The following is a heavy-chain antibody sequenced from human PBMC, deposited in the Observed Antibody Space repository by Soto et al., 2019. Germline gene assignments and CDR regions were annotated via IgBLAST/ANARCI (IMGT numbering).Heavy chain of an antibody. D-gene: IGHD2-2*01. CDR1: GGSITTSTYY. CDR3: AVFRNGGTQLFDP. Sequence: QLQLQGSGPGLVKPSETLSLTCDVYGGSITTSTYYWGWIRLPPGKGLECIGVINYSGSTHYSPSLKDRVTMSVDTSKNHFPRKLTSVTAPDTALYYCAVFRNGGTQLFDPWSQGTLVTVSS. J-gene: IGHJ5*02. V-gene: IGHV4-39*01. CDR2: INYSGST.